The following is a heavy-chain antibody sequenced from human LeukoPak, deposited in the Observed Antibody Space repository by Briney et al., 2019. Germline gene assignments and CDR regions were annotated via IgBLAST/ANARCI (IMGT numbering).Heavy chain of an antibody. Sequence: SETLSVTCTVSGGSISSYYWSWIRQPPGKGLEWIGYIYYSGSTNYNPSLKSRVTISVDTSKNQFSLKLSSVTAADTAVYYCARDLTTSDAFDIWGQGTMVTVSS. J-gene: IGHJ3*02. D-gene: IGHD2/OR15-2a*01. CDR3: ARDLTTSDAFDI. CDR1: GGSISSYY. CDR2: IYYSGST. V-gene: IGHV4-59*01.